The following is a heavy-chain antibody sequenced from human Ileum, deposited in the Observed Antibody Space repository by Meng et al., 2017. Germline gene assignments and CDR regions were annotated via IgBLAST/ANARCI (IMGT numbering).Heavy chain of an antibody. CDR3: ARDRDSSGYYPY. D-gene: IGHD3-22*01. CDR2: IYYSGST. V-gene: IGHV4-30-4*01. J-gene: IGHJ4*02. CDR1: GGSISSGDYY. Sequence: QVQLQESGPGLGKPSQTLSLTGTVAGGSISSGDYYWSWIRQPPGKGLEWIGYIYYSGSTYYNPSLKSRLTISADTSKNQFSLKLSSVTAADTAVYYCARDRDSSGYYPYWGQGTLVTVSS.